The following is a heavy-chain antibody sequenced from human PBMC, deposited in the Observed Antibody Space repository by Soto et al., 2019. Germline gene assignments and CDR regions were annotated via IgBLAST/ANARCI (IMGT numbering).Heavy chain of an antibody. CDR3: ARVVAAAGLYYLDY. Sequence: SYTLSLTCAVSGGSISSGGYSWSSILKPPGKGLEWLGYIYHSGSTYYNPSLSSRVTISVDRSKNQFSRKLSSVTAADTAVNYCARVVAAAGLYYLDYGRQGTGVTVSS. CDR1: GGSISSGGYS. J-gene: IGHJ4*02. D-gene: IGHD6-13*01. V-gene: IGHV4-30-2*01. CDR2: IYHSGST.